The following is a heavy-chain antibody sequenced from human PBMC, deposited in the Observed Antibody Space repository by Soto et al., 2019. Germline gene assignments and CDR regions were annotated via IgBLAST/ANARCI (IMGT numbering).Heavy chain of an antibody. J-gene: IGHJ4*01. Sequence: GGSLRLSCAASGFTFSSYGMHWVRQAPGKGLEWVAFIWHDGGNKFYAESVEGRFTISRDNSKNTLYLQMTSLSAEDTAMYYCARDGDVNTGFGKDYWGHGTLVTVSS. CDR1: GFTFSSYG. V-gene: IGHV3-33*01. CDR3: ARDGDVNTGFGKDY. D-gene: IGHD3-16*01. CDR2: IWHDGGNK.